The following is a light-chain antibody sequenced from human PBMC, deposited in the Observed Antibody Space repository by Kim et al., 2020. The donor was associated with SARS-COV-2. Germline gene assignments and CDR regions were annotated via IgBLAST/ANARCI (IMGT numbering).Light chain of an antibody. V-gene: IGKV1-12*01. CDR3: QQPNNFPIT. CDR1: QGIASW. Sequence: DAQMTQSPSSVSASVGDRVIITCRASQGIASWLAWYQQKPGKAPRLLIYAASGLQDGVPSRFSGSGFGTHFTLTINSLQPEDFATYYCQQPNNFPITFGQGTRLEIK. CDR2: AAS. J-gene: IGKJ5*01.